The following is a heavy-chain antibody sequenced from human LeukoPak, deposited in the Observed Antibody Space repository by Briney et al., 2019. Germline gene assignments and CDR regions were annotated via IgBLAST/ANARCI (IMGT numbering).Heavy chain of an antibody. CDR2: ISSNGGST. V-gene: IGHV3-64*01. CDR3: ARARVIGRAFDI. CDR1: GFTFSSYA. J-gene: IGHJ3*02. D-gene: IGHD2-21*01. Sequence: PGGSLRLSCAASGFTFSSYAMHWVRQAPGKGLEYVSAISSNGGSTYYANSVKGRFTISRDNSKNTLYLQMNSLKTEDTAVYYCARARVIGRAFDIWGQGTMVIVSS.